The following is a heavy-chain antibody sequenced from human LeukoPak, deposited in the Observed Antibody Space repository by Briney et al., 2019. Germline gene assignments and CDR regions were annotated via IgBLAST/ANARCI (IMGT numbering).Heavy chain of an antibody. V-gene: IGHV3-23*01. J-gene: IGHJ4*02. Sequence: GGSLRLSCAASGFTFSSYAMSWVRQAPGKGLEWVSAIRGSGGRTYFADSVKGRFTISRDNSKNTLYLQMKSLRAEDTAVYYCAKDKRGGMDGDYYFDYWGQGTLVTVSS. CDR2: IRGSGGRT. D-gene: IGHD4-17*01. CDR1: GFTFSSYA. CDR3: AKDKRGGMDGDYYFDY.